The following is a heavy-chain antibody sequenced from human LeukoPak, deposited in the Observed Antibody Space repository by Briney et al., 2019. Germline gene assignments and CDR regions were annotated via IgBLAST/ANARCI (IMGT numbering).Heavy chain of an antibody. Sequence: SETLSLTCTVSGGSISSYYWSWIRQPAGKGLEWIGRIYTNGSTNYNPSLMSRVTMSVDTSKNQFSLKLSSVTAADTAVYYCARGSTMVRGVIADWFDPWGQGTLVTVSS. D-gene: IGHD3-10*01. J-gene: IGHJ5*02. CDR3: ARGSTMVRGVIADWFDP. V-gene: IGHV4-4*07. CDR1: GGSISSYY. CDR2: IYTNGST.